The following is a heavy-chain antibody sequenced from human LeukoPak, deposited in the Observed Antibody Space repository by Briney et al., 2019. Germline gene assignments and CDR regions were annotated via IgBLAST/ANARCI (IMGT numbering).Heavy chain of an antibody. Sequence: ASVKVSCKASGGTLSRYAINWVRQAPGQGLEWMGRIIRGLGISNYAQKFQGRVTITADKSTSTTYMELSSLRSEDTAVYYCASARQRHCTNGVCPSLTDSWGQGTLVTVSS. J-gene: IGHJ4*02. CDR3: ASARQRHCTNGVCPSLTDS. CDR1: GGTLSRYA. V-gene: IGHV1-69*04. D-gene: IGHD2-8*01. CDR2: IIRGLGIS.